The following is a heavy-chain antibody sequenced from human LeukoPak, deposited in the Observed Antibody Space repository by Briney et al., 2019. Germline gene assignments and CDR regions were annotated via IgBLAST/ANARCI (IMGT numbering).Heavy chain of an antibody. CDR2: ISGSGGST. CDR3: AKSRDRYYYYYMDV. CDR1: GFIFSSYA. V-gene: IGHV3-23*01. J-gene: IGHJ6*03. Sequence: GGSLRLSCAASGFIFSSYAMSWVRQAPGKGLEWVSGISGSGGSTYYADSVKGRFTISRDNSKNTLYMQMNSLRAEDTAVYYCAKSRDRYYYYYMDVWGKGTTVTVSS.